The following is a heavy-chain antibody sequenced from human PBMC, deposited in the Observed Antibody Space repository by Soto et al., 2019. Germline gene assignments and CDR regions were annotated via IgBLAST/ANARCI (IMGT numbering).Heavy chain of an antibody. V-gene: IGHV4-31*03. D-gene: IGHD6-13*01. CDR1: GGHLNSGGFY. CDR2: IFHSGST. Sequence: PSETLSLTCNVSGGHLNSGGFYWSWIRQHPGKGLEWIGYIFHSGSTLYNPSLNSRVTLSADTSKNQLSLNLRSVTVADTAVYYCARGGIAGNWFDPWGQGTLVTVSS. J-gene: IGHJ5*02. CDR3: ARGGIAGNWFDP.